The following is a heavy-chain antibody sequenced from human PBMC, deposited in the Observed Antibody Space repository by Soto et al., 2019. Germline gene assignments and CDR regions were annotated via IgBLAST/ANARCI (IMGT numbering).Heavy chain of an antibody. V-gene: IGHV3-23*01. J-gene: IGHJ6*02. Sequence: GGSLRLSCAASGFTFSSYAMSWVRQAPGKGLEWVSAISGSGGSTYYADSVKGRFTISRDNSKNTLYLRMNSLRAEDTAVYYCASKGVVAATSYYYYYGMDVWGQGTTVTVSS. CDR1: GFTFSSYA. CDR2: ISGSGGST. CDR3: ASKGVVAATSYYYYYGMDV. D-gene: IGHD2-15*01.